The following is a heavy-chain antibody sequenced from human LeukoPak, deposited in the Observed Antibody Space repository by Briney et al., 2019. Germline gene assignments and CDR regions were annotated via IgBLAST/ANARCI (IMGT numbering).Heavy chain of an antibody. J-gene: IGHJ4*02. CDR3: ARSDRGWQQGGQLAFDY. CDR2: IKQDGSEK. Sequence: PGGSLRLSCAASGFSFSSYWMSWVRQAPGKGLEWVAHIKQDGSEKYYVDSVKGRFTISRDNAKNSLYLQMNSLRAEDTAVYYCARSDRGWQQGGQLAFDYWGQGTLVTVSS. D-gene: IGHD6-13*01. CDR1: GFSFSSYW. V-gene: IGHV3-7*01.